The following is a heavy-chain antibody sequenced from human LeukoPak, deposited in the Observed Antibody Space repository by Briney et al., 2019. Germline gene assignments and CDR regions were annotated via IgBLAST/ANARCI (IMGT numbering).Heavy chain of an antibody. J-gene: IGHJ4*02. CDR2: INPNSGGT. CDR3: ARVEAYSGSHRPYDY. V-gene: IGHV1-2*02. CDR1: VYTFTVYY. D-gene: IGHD1-26*01. Sequence: ASVTVSFKASVYTFTVYYMHWVRQAPGQGLEWMGWINPNSGGTNYAQKFQGRVTMTRDTSISTAYMELSRLRSDDTAVYYCARVEAYSGSHRPYDYWGQGTLVTVSS.